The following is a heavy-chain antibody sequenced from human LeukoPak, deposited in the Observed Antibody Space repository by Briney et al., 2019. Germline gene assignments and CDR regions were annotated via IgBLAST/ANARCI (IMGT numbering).Heavy chain of an antibody. V-gene: IGHV3-33*06. D-gene: IGHD3-9*01. CDR3: AKDGRYFDWLLPQTAYYFDY. CDR1: GFTFSSYG. Sequence: GGSLRLSCVASGFTFSSYGMHWVRQAPGKGLEWVAVIWYDGSNKYYADSVKGRFTISRDNSKNTLYLQMNSLRAEDTAVYYCAKDGRYFDWLLPQTAYYFDYWGQGTLVTVSS. CDR2: IWYDGSNK. J-gene: IGHJ4*02.